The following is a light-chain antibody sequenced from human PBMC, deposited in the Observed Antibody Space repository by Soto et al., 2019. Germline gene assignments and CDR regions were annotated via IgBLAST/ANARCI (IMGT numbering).Light chain of an antibody. CDR1: QNIGTY. Sequence: IVLTQYPVTLSLSPGESGTISCRASQNIGTYVAWYQQRRGQAPRLLIYDASDRAAGIPVRFSGSGSGTDFTLTISSPEPEDFAVYYCQQRSSWPPSFGPGTKVDTK. CDR2: DAS. CDR3: QQRSSWPPS. J-gene: IGKJ3*01. V-gene: IGKV3-11*01.